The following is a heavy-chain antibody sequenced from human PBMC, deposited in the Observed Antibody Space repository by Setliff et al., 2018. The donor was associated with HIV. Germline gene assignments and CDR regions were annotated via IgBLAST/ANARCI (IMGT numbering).Heavy chain of an antibody. CDR1: GYTFTGYY. J-gene: IGHJ6*02. Sequence: ASVKVSCKASGYTFTGYYIHWVRQAPGQGLEWMGWINPNTGGTDYAQKFQGWVTMTRETSISTAYMELRRLKSDDAAVYYCARGRINSSYYNFWSAYSSTMDVWGHGTTVTVSS. CDR2: INPNTGGT. CDR3: ARGRINSSYYNFWSAYSSTMDV. D-gene: IGHD3-3*01. V-gene: IGHV1-2*04.